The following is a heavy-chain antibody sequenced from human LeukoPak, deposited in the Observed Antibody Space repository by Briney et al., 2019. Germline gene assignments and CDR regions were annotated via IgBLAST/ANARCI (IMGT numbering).Heavy chain of an antibody. CDR1: GFTFTDVW. J-gene: IGHJ4*02. CDR3: ATSRTFDY. Sequence: GGSLRLSCAASGFTFTDVWMSWGRQTPGKGLEWVSRIISKTGGGTTDYAAPVKGRFTISRDDSKNTLYLQMNSLRAEDTAVYHCATSRTFDYWGQGTLVTVSS. CDR2: IISKTGGGTT. V-gene: IGHV3-15*05.